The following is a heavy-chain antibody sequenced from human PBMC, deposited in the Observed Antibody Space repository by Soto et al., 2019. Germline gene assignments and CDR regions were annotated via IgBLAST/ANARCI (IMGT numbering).Heavy chain of an antibody. CDR1: GGSISSYY. CDR3: ARDHCSSTSCYVPWFDP. V-gene: IGHV4-59*01. D-gene: IGHD2-2*01. Sequence: PSETLSLTCTVSGGSISSYYWSWIRQPPGKGLEWIGYIYYSGSTNYNPSLKSRVTISVDTSKNQFSLKLSSVTAADTAVYYCARDHCSSTSCYVPWFDPWGQGTLVTVSS. CDR2: IYYSGST. J-gene: IGHJ5*02.